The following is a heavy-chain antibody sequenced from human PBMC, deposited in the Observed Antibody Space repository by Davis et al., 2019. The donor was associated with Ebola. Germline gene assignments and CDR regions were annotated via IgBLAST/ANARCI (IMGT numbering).Heavy chain of an antibody. J-gene: IGHJ6*02. V-gene: IGHV1-24*01. CDR2: YDPEDGEI. CDR3: ATGPLLGSYYYALDV. D-gene: IGHD7-27*01. Sequence: ASVKVSCKVSAYTLTDLAIHWVRQAPGKGLEWMGGYDPEDGEIIYAQRFQGRLTLTEDSSTDIAYMEVSSLRSEDTAVYYCATGPLLGSYYYALDVWGQGTTVTVSS. CDR1: AYTLTDLA.